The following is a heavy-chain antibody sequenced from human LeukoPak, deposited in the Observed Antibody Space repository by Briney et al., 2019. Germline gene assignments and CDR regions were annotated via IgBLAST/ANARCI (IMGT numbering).Heavy chain of an antibody. CDR3: AGSPYDSSGYYYVGLDYYYYYMDV. CDR1: GYTFTSYD. Sequence: ASVKVSCKASGYTFTSYDINWVRQATGQGLEWMGWMNPNSGNTGYAQKFQGRVTMTRNTSISTAYMELSSLRSEDTAVYYCAGSPYDSSGYYYVGLDYYYYYMDVWGKGTTVTVSS. CDR2: MNPNSGNT. J-gene: IGHJ6*03. V-gene: IGHV1-8*01. D-gene: IGHD3-22*01.